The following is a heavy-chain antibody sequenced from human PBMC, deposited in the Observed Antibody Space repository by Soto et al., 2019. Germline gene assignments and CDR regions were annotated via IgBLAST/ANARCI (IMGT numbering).Heavy chain of an antibody. J-gene: IGHJ4*02. CDR1: GGSISSGGYY. CDR3: ARVGVSYYDSSGYYYFDY. Sequence: KPSETLSLTCTVSGGSISSGGYYWSWIRQHPGKGLEWIGYIYYSGSTYYNPSLKSRVTISVDTSKNQFSLKLSSVTAADTAVYYCARVGVSYYDSSGYYYFDYWGQGTLVTVSS. D-gene: IGHD3-22*01. V-gene: IGHV4-31*03. CDR2: IYYSGST.